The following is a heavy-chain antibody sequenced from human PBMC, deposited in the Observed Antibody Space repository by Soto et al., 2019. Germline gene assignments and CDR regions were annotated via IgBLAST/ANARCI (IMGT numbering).Heavy chain of an antibody. Sequence: SVKVSCKSSGGTFSSYAISWVRQAPGQGLEWMGGIIPIFGTANYAQKFQGRVTITADESTSTAYMELSSLRSEDTAVYYCARATGPRYYDSSGYPDNWFDPWGQGTLVTVSS. V-gene: IGHV1-69*13. CDR3: ARATGPRYYDSSGYPDNWFDP. CDR2: IIPIFGTA. J-gene: IGHJ5*02. CDR1: GGTFSSYA. D-gene: IGHD3-22*01.